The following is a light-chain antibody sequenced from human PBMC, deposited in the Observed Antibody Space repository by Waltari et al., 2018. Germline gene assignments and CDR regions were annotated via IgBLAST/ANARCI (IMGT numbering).Light chain of an antibody. V-gene: IGKV1-33*01. Sequence: DIQMTQSPSSLSASVGDRVTITCQASQAISNYLNWYQQKPGKAPKLLIYDASNLETGVPSRFSGSGSGTDFTVTISSLQPEDIATYYCQQYDNLPRYTFGQGTKLEIK. CDR2: DAS. CDR1: QAISNY. J-gene: IGKJ2*01. CDR3: QQYDNLPRYT.